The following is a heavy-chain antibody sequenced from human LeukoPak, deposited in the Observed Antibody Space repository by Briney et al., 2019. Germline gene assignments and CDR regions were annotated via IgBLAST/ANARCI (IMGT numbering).Heavy chain of an antibody. CDR1: GLTFGSYT. CDR2: ITATGSRT. D-gene: IGHD1-26*01. Sequence: PGGSLRLSCAASGLTFGSYTMSWVRQAPGKGLEWVSGITATGSRTYYADSVKGRFTISRDSSKNTLYLQLNSLGVDDTAVYYCAKDSGSYVGQFDYWGQGTLVTVSS. J-gene: IGHJ4*02. CDR3: AKDSGSYVGQFDY. V-gene: IGHV3-23*01.